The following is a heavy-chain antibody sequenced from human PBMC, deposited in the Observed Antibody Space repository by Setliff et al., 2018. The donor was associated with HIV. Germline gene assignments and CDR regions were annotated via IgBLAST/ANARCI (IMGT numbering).Heavy chain of an antibody. V-gene: IGHV1-69*13. CDR3: AVSWYTTGRGDY. J-gene: IGHJ4*02. D-gene: IGHD3-10*01. Sequence: SVKVSCKTSGDSFSNYAITWVRQAPGQGLEWMGGIVPKFGTPNYAERVQGRVTITADESTSTAYMQLRNLRSDDTALYYCAVSWYTTGRGDYWGPGTLVTVSS. CDR2: IVPKFGTP. CDR1: GDSFSNYA.